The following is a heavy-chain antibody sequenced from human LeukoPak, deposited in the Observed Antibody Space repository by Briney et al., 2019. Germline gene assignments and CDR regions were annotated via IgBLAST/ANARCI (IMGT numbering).Heavy chain of an antibody. D-gene: IGHD4-17*01. V-gene: IGHV1-18*01. CDR2: ISAYNGNT. CDR3: AREMTTATTYYYYGMDV. CDR1: GYTFTSYG. Sequence: GASVKVSCKASGYTFTSYGISWVRQAPGQGLEWMGWISAYNGNTNYAQKLQGRVTMTTDTSTSTAYMELRSLRSDDTAVYYCAREMTTATTYYYYGMDVWGQGTTVTVSS. J-gene: IGHJ6*02.